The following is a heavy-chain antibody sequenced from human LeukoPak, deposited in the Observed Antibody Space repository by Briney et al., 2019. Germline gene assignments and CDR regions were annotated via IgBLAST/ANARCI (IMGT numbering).Heavy chain of an antibody. D-gene: IGHD6-13*01. V-gene: IGHV1-8*01. J-gene: IGHJ5*02. CDR3: ARGERSSWYSWFDP. CDR2: MNPNSGNT. Sequence: GASVKVSCKASGYTFTSYDINWVRQATGQGFEWMGWMNPNSGNTGYAQKFQGRVTMTRNTSISTAYMELSSLRSEDTAVYYCARGERSSWYSWFDPWGQGTLVTVSS. CDR1: GYTFTSYD.